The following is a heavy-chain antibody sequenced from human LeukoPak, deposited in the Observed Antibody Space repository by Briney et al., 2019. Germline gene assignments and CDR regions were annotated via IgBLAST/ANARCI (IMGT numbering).Heavy chain of an antibody. CDR2: ISGSGSDI. Sequence: KTGGSLRLSCVVSGFIFSDSYMTWIRQTPGKGLEWLAYISGSGSDIYYADSVKGRFTISRDNAKNSLYLQMNSLRAEDTAVYYCAKDRKEGMLDYWGQGTLVTVSS. V-gene: IGHV3-11*01. CDR3: AKDRKEGMLDY. J-gene: IGHJ4*02. CDR1: GFIFSDSY. D-gene: IGHD1-14*01.